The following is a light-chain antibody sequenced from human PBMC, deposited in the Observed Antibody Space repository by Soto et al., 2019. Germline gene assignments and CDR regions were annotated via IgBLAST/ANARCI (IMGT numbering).Light chain of an antibody. CDR2: DAS. CDR3: QLRSNWPPTWT. V-gene: IGKV3-11*01. Sequence: EIVLTQSPATLSLSPGERATLSCRASQSVNSFLAWFQQKPGQAPRLLIYDASNRATGIPARFSGSGSGTDFTLTISCLEPEDFAVYYCQLRSNWPPTWTFGQGTKVEIK. CDR1: QSVNSF. J-gene: IGKJ1*01.